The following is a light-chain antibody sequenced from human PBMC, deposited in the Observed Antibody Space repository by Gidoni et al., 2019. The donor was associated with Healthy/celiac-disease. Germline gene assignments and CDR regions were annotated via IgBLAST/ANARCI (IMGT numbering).Light chain of an antibody. V-gene: IGLV1-47*01. CDR3: AAWDDSLSVV. Sequence: QSVLSQPPSASGTPGRRVTISCSGSSSNVGSNYVYWYQQPPGTAPQLLIYRNNPRPSGVPDRFSGSKSGTSASLAISGLRSEDEADYYCAAWDDSLSVVFGGGTKLTVL. J-gene: IGLJ3*02. CDR1: SSNVGSNY. CDR2: RNN.